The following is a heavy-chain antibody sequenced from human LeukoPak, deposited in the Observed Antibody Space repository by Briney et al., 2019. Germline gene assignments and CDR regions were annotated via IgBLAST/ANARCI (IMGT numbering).Heavy chain of an antibody. D-gene: IGHD3-22*01. J-gene: IGHJ4*02. V-gene: IGHV4-34*01. CDR1: GGSFSGYY. CDR3: ARNSVPSFYSDTSGYFYY. Sequence: SETLSLTCGVSGGSFSGYYFSWVRQSPEKGLEWIGEINHSGSTNYNPSLKSRVTISVDTAKKQISLKLNSVTAAETAVYYCARNSVPSFYSDTSGYFYYWGQGTLVTVSS. CDR2: INHSGST.